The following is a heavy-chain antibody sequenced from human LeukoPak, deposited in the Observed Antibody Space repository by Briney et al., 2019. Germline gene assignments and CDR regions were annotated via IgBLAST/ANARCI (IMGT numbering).Heavy chain of an antibody. V-gene: IGHV4-39*01. Sequence: PSETLSLTCAVSGGSITDNTYYWGWIRQPPGEGLEWIGCIHNNGATYYDPSLKSRVTFSMDTSKNQVFLTLTSVTAADTAVYYCARRRVAATAGWSDHWGQGTLVTVSS. CDR2: IHNNGAT. D-gene: IGHD6-13*01. J-gene: IGHJ5*02. CDR3: ARRRVAATAGWSDH. CDR1: GGSITDNTYY.